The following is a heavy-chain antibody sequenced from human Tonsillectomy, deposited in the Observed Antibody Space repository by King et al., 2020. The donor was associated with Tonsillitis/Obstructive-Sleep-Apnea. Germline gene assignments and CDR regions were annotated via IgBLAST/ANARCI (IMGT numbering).Heavy chain of an antibody. J-gene: IGHJ5*02. CDR2: IYHSGST. Sequence: QLQESGPGLVKPSGTLSLTCGVSGDSISSSRWWNWVRQPPGRGLEWIGEIYHSGSTNYNPSLKSRVTMSLDNSKNQFSLGLSSVTAADTAVYYCARRMMSGYCSRSTCYDWFDPWGQGTLVTV. CDR3: ARRMMSGYCSRSTCYDWFDP. D-gene: IGHD2-2*01. V-gene: IGHV4-4*02. CDR1: GDSISSSRW.